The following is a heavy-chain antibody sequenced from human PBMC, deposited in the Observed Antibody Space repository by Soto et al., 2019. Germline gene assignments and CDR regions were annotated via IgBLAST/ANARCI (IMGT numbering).Heavy chain of an antibody. CDR1: GGSFSGYY. Sequence: KASETLSLTCAVYGGSFSGYYWSWIRQPPGKGLEWIGEINHSGSTNYNPSLKSRVTISVDTSKNQFSLKLSSVTAADTAVYYCAGILGYCSSTSCSARNWFDPWGQGTLVTVSS. D-gene: IGHD2-2*01. J-gene: IGHJ5*02. CDR3: AGILGYCSSTSCSARNWFDP. V-gene: IGHV4-34*01. CDR2: INHSGST.